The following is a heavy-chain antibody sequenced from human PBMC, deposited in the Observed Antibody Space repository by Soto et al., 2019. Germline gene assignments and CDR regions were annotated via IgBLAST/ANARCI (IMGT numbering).Heavy chain of an antibody. CDR1: GFTFSSYG. D-gene: IGHD5-18*01. J-gene: IGHJ4*02. CDR3: AREEDVDTAMPPNY. Sequence: GGSLRLSCAASGFTFSSYGMHWVRQAPGKGLEWVAVLWYDGSNKYYADSVKGRFTISRDNSKNTLYLQMNSLRAEDTAVYYCAREEDVDTAMPPNYWGQGT. V-gene: IGHV3-33*01. CDR2: LWYDGSNK.